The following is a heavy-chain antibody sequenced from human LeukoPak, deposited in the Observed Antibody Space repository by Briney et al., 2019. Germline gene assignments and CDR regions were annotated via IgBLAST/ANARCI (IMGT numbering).Heavy chain of an antibody. J-gene: IGHJ4*02. D-gene: IGHD3-10*01. CDR1: GGSFSGYY. CDR3: ARDQCGSGSYYSPLASSDFDY. CDR2: INHSGST. V-gene: IGHV4-34*01. Sequence: PSETLSLTCAVYGGSFSGYYWSWIRQPPGKGLEWIGEINHSGSTNYNPSLKSRVTTSVDTSKNQFSLKLSSVTAADTAVYYCARDQCGSGSYYSPLASSDFDYWGQGTLVTVSS.